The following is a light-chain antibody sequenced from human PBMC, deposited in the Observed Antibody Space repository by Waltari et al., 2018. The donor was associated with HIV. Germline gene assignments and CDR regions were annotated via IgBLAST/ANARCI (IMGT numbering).Light chain of an antibody. CDR2: EVG. V-gene: IGLV2-14*01. CDR1: SSDMSTYNR. Sequence: QSALTQPASVSGSPGQSITSPCTDSSSDMSTYNRGSWYQQFPGKAPKLIIYEVGNRPSGVSNRFSGSKSGNTASLTISGLQAEDEADYYCISYTTTNYYVFGPGTWVTVL. J-gene: IGLJ1*01. CDR3: ISYTTTNYYV.